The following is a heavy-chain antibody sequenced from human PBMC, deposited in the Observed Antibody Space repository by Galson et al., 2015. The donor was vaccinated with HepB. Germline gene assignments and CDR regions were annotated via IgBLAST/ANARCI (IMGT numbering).Heavy chain of an antibody. Sequence: SVKVSCKASGYTFTSYGISWVRQAPGQGLEWMGWISAYNGNTNYARKLQGRVTMTTDTSTSTAYMELRSLRSDDTAVYYCARDRQGCGGDCYWTTSLVYYFDYWGQGTLVTVSS. J-gene: IGHJ4*02. D-gene: IGHD2-21*02. CDR1: GYTFTSYG. CDR3: ARDRQGCGGDCYWTTSLVYYFDY. V-gene: IGHV1-18*04. CDR2: ISAYNGNT.